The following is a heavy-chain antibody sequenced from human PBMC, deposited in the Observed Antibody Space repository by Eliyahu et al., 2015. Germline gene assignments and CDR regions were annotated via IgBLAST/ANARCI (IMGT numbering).Heavy chain of an antibody. Sequence: EVQLVESGGXLVKPGTSLRLSCAASGIXFSNVWTHWXRQAPGKGLQWVGRXKKRXEGGTTQYSGPVKGRFTIWRDDSTNTVYLQLNDLKSEDTGVYYCNTVEFRSNIRVDNWGQGTLVAVSS. CDR1: GIXFSNVW. D-gene: IGHD3-3*01. CDR2: XKKRXEGGTT. CDR3: NTVEFRSNIRVDN. J-gene: IGHJ4*02. V-gene: IGHV3-15*01.